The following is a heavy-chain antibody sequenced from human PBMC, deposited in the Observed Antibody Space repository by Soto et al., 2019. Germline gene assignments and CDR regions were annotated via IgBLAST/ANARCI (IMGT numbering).Heavy chain of an antibody. CDR1: GFTFSSYA. CDR2: ISYDGSNK. CDR3: ARDSRGQLWSPSPAFDI. D-gene: IGHD5-18*01. Sequence: QVQLVESGGGVVQPGRSLRLSCAASGFTFSSYAMHWVRQAPGKGLEWVAVISYDGSNKYYADSVKGRFTISRDNSKNTLYLQMNGLRAEDTAVYYCARDSRGQLWSPSPAFDIWGQGTMVTVSS. V-gene: IGHV3-30-3*01. J-gene: IGHJ3*02.